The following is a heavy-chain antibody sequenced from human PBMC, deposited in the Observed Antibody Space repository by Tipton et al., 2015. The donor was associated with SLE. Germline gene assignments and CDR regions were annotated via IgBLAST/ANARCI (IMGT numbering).Heavy chain of an antibody. CDR2: ISQYGST. V-gene: IGHV4-34*01. Sequence: TLSLTCAVHGGSPHAYYWTWIRQKPGKGLEWTGEISQYGSTTYNPSLKSRVTIMMGSSKSQFSLKLTSVTAADTAVYYCTRGFNDNTSGYNWFDSWGQGTLVSVSS. J-gene: IGHJ5*01. D-gene: IGHD5-12*01. CDR3: TRGFNDNTSGYNWFDS. CDR1: GGSPHAYY.